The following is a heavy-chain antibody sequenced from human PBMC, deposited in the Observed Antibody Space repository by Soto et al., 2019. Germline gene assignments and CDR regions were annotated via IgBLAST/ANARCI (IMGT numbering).Heavy chain of an antibody. CDR2: IYWNDDK. D-gene: IGHD6-6*01. CDR3: APTRSSTLTFDC. Sequence: QITLKESGPTLVKPTQTLTLTCTFSGFSLSTSGVGVGWIRQPPGKALEWLALIYWNDDKRYSPSLKSRLTITKDTSKNQVVLTMTNMDPVDTATYYCAPTRSSTLTFDCWGQGTLVTVSS. J-gene: IGHJ4*02. V-gene: IGHV2-5*01. CDR1: GFSLSTSGVG.